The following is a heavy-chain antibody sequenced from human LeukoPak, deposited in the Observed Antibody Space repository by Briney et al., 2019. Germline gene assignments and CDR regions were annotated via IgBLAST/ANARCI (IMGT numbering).Heavy chain of an antibody. CDR3: AKDSSVWVVGAISFFDY. Sequence: QPGRSLRLSCAASGFTFSNYGMHWVRQAPGKGLEWVAAISYDGSTKYYADSVKGRFTSSRDNSKNTLYLQMNSLRPEDTAVYYCAKDSSVWVVGAISFFDYWGQGTLVTVSS. V-gene: IGHV3-30*18. J-gene: IGHJ4*02. D-gene: IGHD1-26*01. CDR2: ISYDGSTK. CDR1: GFTFSNYG.